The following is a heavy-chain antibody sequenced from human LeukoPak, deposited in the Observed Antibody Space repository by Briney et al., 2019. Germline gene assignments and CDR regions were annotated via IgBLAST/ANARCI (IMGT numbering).Heavy chain of an antibody. V-gene: IGHV3-7*05. CDR3: ARAQERAPYYFDY. CDR1: GFTFSSYW. Sequence: AGSLRLSCAASGFTFSSYWMSWVRQAPGKGLEWVANIHRDGSGKYGVSSVQGRFTISRDNAKNSLFLQMNSLRAEDTAVFYCARAQERAPYYFDYWGQGTLVTVSS. CDR2: IHRDGSGK. D-gene: IGHD5-24*01. J-gene: IGHJ4*02.